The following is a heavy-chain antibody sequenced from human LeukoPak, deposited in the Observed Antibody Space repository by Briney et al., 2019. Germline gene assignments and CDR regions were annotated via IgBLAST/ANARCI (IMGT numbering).Heavy chain of an antibody. V-gene: IGHV3-33*01. D-gene: IGHD3-22*01. CDR3: ARSGNYYDSSGYYSSGAFDI. J-gene: IGHJ3*02. Sequence: GGSLRLSCAASGFTFSSYGMHWVRQAPGKGLEWVAVIWYDGSNKYYADSVKGRFTISRHNSKNTLYLQMNSLRAEDTAVYYCARSGNYYDSSGYYSSGAFDIWGQGTMVTVSS. CDR2: IWYDGSNK. CDR1: GFTFSSYG.